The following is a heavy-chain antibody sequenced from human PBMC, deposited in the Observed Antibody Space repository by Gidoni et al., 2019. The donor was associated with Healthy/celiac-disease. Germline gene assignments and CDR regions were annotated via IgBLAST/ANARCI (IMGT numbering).Heavy chain of an antibody. D-gene: IGHD5-18*01. CDR1: GFTFSSYS. V-gene: IGHV3-21*01. J-gene: IGHJ4*02. Sequence: EVQLVEPGGGLVKPGGSLRLSFAASGFTFSSYSMNWVRQAPGKGLEWVSSISSSSSYIYYAASLKCRFTISRDNAKNSLYLQMNSLRAEDTAVYYCASDTAMVRDYWGQGTLVTVSS. CDR3: ASDTAMVRDY. CDR2: ISSSSSYI.